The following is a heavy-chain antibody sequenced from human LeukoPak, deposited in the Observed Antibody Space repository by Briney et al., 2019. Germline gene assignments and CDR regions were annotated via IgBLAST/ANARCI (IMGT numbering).Heavy chain of an antibody. Sequence: ASVKVSCKASGYTFTNFGISWVRQAPGQGLEWMGWISAYNGNTNYAQRLQGRVTITADESASAAYMELSSLRSEDTAVYYCARDSSDIRSLIAHWGQGTLVTVSS. CDR3: ARDSSDIRSLIAH. CDR1: GYTFTNFG. CDR2: ISAYNGNT. D-gene: IGHD2-15*01. V-gene: IGHV1-18*01. J-gene: IGHJ1*01.